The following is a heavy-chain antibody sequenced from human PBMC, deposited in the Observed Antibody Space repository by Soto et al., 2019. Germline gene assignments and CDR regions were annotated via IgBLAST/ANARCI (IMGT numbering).Heavy chain of an antibody. CDR2: IFYTGTA. CDR3: ARRLDDTPETFFNWFDP. D-gene: IGHD2-15*01. J-gene: IGHJ5*02. Sequence: QVQLQESGPGLVKPSQTLSLTCTVSGGSINTGGYYWDWIRHLPGEGLEWIGHIFYTGTAYYNPSLRSRVTVSIDTSANQFSLHMYSVTAADTAMYYCARRLDDTPETFFNWFDPWGQGILVTVSS. V-gene: IGHV4-31*03. CDR1: GGSINTGGYY.